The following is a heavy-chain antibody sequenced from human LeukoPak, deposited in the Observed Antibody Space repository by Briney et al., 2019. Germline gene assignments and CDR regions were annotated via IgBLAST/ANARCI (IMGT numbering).Heavy chain of an antibody. CDR3: ANRPDAFDI. CDR1: RFTFSSYS. CDR2: ISSSSSTI. V-gene: IGHV3-48*01. D-gene: IGHD1-14*01. Sequence: GGSLRLSCAASRFTFSSYSMNWVRQAPGKGLEWVSYISSSSSTIYYADSVKGRFTISRDSSKNTLYLQMNSLRAEDTAVYYCANRPDAFDIWGQGTMVTVSS. J-gene: IGHJ3*02.